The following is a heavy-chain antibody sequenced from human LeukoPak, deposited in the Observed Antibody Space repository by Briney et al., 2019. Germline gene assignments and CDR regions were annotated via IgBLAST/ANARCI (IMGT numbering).Heavy chain of an antibody. CDR1: GFTFSRCW. Sequence: GGSLRLSCAASGFTFSRCWMRWVRQARGKGGEGVANIKQDASFNYSVDSVTRRFTISRYNAKTSLYLQMNILRAEDTAVYYCARGGLLKYQLAIDYWGQGTLVTVSS. D-gene: IGHD2-2*01. CDR2: IKQDASFN. J-gene: IGHJ4*02. CDR3: ARGGLLKYQLAIDY. V-gene: IGHV3-7*05.